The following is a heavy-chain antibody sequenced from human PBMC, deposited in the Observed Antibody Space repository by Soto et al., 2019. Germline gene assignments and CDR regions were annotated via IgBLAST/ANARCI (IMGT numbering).Heavy chain of an antibody. D-gene: IGHD6-13*01. CDR3: ARHGAYSRSEF. CDR1: GYSFSNSW. V-gene: IGHV5-51*01. CDR2: IYPGDSET. J-gene: IGHJ4*02. Sequence: GESLKISCKGSGYSFSNSWIAWVRQMPGKGLEWMGIIYPGDSETRYSPSFLGQVTISADKSINTAYLQWSSLKASDTAMYYCARHGAYSRSEFWGQGTLVTVSS.